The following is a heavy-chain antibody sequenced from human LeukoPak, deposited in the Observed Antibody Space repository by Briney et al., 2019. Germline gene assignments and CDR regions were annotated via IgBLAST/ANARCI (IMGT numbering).Heavy chain of an antibody. V-gene: IGHV5-10-1*01. CDR2: IDPGDSYT. CDR3: ARGYCSGGSCNWFAP. CDR1: GYSFTTYW. Sequence: GESLKISCKGSGYSFTTYWISWVRQMPGKGLEWMGRIDPGDSYTNYRPSSQGHVTISADKSISTAYLQWSSLKASDTAMYYCARGYCSGGSCNWFAPWGQGTLVTVSS. J-gene: IGHJ5*02. D-gene: IGHD2-15*01.